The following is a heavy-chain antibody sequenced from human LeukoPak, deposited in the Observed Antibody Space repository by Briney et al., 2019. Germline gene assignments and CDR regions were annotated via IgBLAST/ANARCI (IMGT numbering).Heavy chain of an antibody. D-gene: IGHD3-9*01. V-gene: IGHV3-23*01. J-gene: IGHJ4*02. CDR3: SKDRERYFDWLYDF. CDR1: GFTFSSYA. Sequence: GGSLRLSCAASGFTFSSYAMTWVRQAPGKGLEWVSGISGNGGSTYYADSVKGGLTISRENSTNTLYLLMNSLRAEDTAAYYCSKDRERYFDWLYDFWGQGTLVTVSS. CDR2: ISGNGGST.